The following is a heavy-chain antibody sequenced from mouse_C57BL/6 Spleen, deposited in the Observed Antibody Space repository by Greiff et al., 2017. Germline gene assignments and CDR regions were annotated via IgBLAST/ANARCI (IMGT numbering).Heavy chain of an antibody. CDR1: GYAFSSSW. CDR3: ARGDGPFAY. Sequence: VQLQQSGPELVKPGASVKISCKASGYAFSSSWMNWVKQRPGKGLEWIGRIYPGDGDTNYNGKFKGKATLTADKSSSTAYMQLSSLTSEDSAVYFCARGDGPFAYWGQGTLVTVSA. J-gene: IGHJ3*01. CDR2: IYPGDGDT. D-gene: IGHD1-2*01. V-gene: IGHV1-82*01.